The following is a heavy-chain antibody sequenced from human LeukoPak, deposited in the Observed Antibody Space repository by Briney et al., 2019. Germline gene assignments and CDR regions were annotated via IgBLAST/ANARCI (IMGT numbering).Heavy chain of an antibody. CDR2: ISYDGSNK. V-gene: IGHV3-30*18. D-gene: IGHD6-13*01. J-gene: IGHJ5*02. CDR3: AKDSSSRNVPWFDP. Sequence: GGSLRLSCAASGFTFSSYGMHWVRQAPGKGLEWVAVISYDGSNKYYADSVKGRFTISRDNSKNTLYLQMNSLRAEDTAVYYCAKDSSSRNVPWFDPWGQGTLVTVSS. CDR1: GFTFSSYG.